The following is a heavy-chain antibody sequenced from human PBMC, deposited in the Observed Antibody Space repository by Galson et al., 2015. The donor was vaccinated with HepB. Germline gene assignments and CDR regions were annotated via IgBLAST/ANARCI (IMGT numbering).Heavy chain of an antibody. CDR2: INAGNGNT. D-gene: IGHD6-13*01. J-gene: IGHJ2*01. CDR3: ARAEGSSWYGNWYFDL. Sequence: SVKVSCKASGYTFTGYYMHWVRQAPGQGLEWMGWINAGNGNTKYSQKFQGRVTITRDTSASTAYMELSSLRSEDTAVYYCARAEGSSWYGNWYFDLWGRGTLVTVSS. CDR1: GYTFTGYY. V-gene: IGHV1-3*01.